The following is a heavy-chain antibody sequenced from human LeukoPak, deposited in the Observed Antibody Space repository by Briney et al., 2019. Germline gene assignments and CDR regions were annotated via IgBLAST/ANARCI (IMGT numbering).Heavy chain of an antibody. D-gene: IGHD3-9*01. CDR3: ARGARQHPKDILYYDILTGYPHYYYYYYMDV. V-gene: IGHV4-61*08. Sequence: PSETLSLTCTVSGSSISSGVYYWSWIRQPPGKGLEWIGYIYYSGSTNYNPSLKSRVTISVDTSKNQFSLKLSSVTAADTAVYYCARGARQHPKDILYYDILTGYPHYYYYYYMDVWGKGTTVTISS. J-gene: IGHJ6*03. CDR2: IYYSGST. CDR1: GSSISSGVYY.